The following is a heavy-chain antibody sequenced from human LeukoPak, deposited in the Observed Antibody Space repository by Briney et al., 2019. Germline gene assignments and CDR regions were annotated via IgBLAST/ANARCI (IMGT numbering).Heavy chain of an antibody. J-gene: IGHJ4*02. V-gene: IGHV3-23*01. CDR3: AKSFVSDGVNY. CDR1: GFTFSSYW. CDR2: ISGSGGST. Sequence: GGSLRLSCAASGFTFSSYWMHWVRQAPGKGLEWVSAISGSGGSTYYADSVKGRFTISRDNSKNTLYLQMNSLRAEDTAVYYCAKSFVSDGVNYWGQGTLVTVSS. D-gene: IGHD3-10*01.